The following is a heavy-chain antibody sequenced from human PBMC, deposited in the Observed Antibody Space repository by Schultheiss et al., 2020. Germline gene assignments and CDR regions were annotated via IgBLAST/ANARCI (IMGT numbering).Heavy chain of an antibody. Sequence: SVKVSCKASGGTFSSYAISWVRQAPGQGLEWMGGIIPIFGTANYAQKFQGRVTITADESTSTAYMELSSLRSEDTAVYYCARVERTIFGVVIIKGWFDPWGQGTLVTVSS. CDR1: GGTFSSYA. CDR3: ARVERTIFGVVIIKGWFDP. V-gene: IGHV1-69*13. J-gene: IGHJ5*02. CDR2: IIPIFGTA. D-gene: IGHD3-3*01.